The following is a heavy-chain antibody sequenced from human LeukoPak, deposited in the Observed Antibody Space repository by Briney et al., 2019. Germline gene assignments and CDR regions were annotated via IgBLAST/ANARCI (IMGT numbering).Heavy chain of an antibody. J-gene: IGHJ3*02. Sequence: SETLSLTCAVYGGSFSGYYWSWIRQPPGKGLEWIGEINHSESTNYNPSLKSRVTISVDTSKKQFSLKLSSVTAADTAVYYCARSGYSYGADAVDIWGQGTMVTVSS. CDR1: GGSFSGYY. CDR2: INHSEST. V-gene: IGHV4-34*01. D-gene: IGHD5-18*01. CDR3: ARSGYSYGADAVDI.